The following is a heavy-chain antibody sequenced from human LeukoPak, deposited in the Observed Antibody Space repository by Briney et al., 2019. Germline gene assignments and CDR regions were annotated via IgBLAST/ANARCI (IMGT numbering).Heavy chain of an antibody. V-gene: IGHV4-61*01. CDR1: GGFVSSGSYY. J-gene: IGHJ4*02. CDR3: AKRFDS. CDR2: SLYSGST. Sequence: SETLSLTCTVSGGFVSSGSYYWSWIRQPPGKALEWIGYSLYSGSTNYNPSLKSRVTISLDTSKNQFSLKLSSVTAADTAVYYCAKRFDSWGQGTLVTVSS.